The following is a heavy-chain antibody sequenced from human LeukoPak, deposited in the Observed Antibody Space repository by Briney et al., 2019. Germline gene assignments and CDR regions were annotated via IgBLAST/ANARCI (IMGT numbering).Heavy chain of an antibody. J-gene: IGHJ5*02. CDR1: GGSFSGYY. D-gene: IGHD2-2*02. CDR2: INHSGST. V-gene: IGHV4-34*01. CDR3: ARRGIVVVPAAIGWFDP. Sequence: SETLSLTCAVYGGSFSGYYWSWIRQPPGKGLEWIGEINHSGSTNYNSSLKSRVTISVDTSKNQFSLKLSSVTAADTAVYYCARRGIVVVPAAIGWFDPWGQGTLVTVSS.